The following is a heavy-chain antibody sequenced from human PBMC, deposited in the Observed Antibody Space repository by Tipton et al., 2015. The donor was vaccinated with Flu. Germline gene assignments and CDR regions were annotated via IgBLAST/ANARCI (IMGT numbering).Heavy chain of an antibody. D-gene: IGHD2-2*01. CDR3: ARGDCSSTSCLDY. Sequence: TLSLTCTVSGYSISSSYYWSWIRQPPGKGLERIGYIYYSGSTNYNPSLKSRVTISVDTSKNQFSLKLSSVAAADTAVYYCARGDCSSTSCLDYWGQGTLVTVSS. J-gene: IGHJ4*02. CDR1: GYSISSSYY. CDR2: IYYSGST. V-gene: IGHV4-61*01.